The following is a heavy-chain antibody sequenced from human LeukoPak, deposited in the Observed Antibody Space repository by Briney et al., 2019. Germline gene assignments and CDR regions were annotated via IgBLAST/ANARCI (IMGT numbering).Heavy chain of an antibody. V-gene: IGHV3-23*01. Sequence: PGGSLRLSCAASGFTFSAYAMSWVRQAPGKGLEWVSLISGSDVSTYYADSVKGRFTISRDNSKNTLYLQMNSLRAEDTAVYYCAKLNGYDSGYYYYMDVWGKGTTVTVSS. J-gene: IGHJ6*03. D-gene: IGHD5-12*01. CDR2: ISGSDVST. CDR1: GFTFSAYA. CDR3: AKLNGYDSGYYYYMDV.